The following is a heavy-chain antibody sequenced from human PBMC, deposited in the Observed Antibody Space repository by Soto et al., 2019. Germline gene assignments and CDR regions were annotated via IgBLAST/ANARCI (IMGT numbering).Heavy chain of an antibody. CDR1: GFTFSAYA. CDR3: VQYDLGSYYKSPLGN. CDR2: IGNVGGGT. D-gene: IGHD3-10*01. Sequence: GGSLRLSCEASGFTFSAYAMGWVRQAPGRGPEWVSGIGNVGGGTYNADSVKGRFTISRDNSKNTLYLQMISLRVEDTAVYYCVQYDLGSYYKSPLGNWGQGTLVTVSS. V-gene: IGHV3-23*01. J-gene: IGHJ4*02.